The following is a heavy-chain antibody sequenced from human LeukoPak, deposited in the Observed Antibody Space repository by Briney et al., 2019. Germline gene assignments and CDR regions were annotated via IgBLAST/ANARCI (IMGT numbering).Heavy chain of an antibody. J-gene: IGHJ6*02. V-gene: IGHV3-21*04. D-gene: IGHD3-10*01. Sequence: GGSLRLSCAASGFTFSSYSMNWVRQAPGKGLEWVSSISSSSSYIYYADSVKGRFTISRDNAMNSLYLQMNSLRAEDTALYYCAKDSRGSGSRYYGMDVWGQGTTVSVSS. CDR3: AKDSRGSGSRYYGMDV. CDR2: ISSSSSYI. CDR1: GFTFSSYS.